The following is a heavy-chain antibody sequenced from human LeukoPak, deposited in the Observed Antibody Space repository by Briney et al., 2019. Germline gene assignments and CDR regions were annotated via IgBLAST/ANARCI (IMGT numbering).Heavy chain of an antibody. Sequence: GESLKISCKGSGYSFTSYWIGWVRQMPGKGLEWMGIIYPGDSDTRYSPSFQGQVIISVDKSISTAYLQCNSLKASDTAMYYCARQSHSGSYSAFETWGQGTMVTVSS. D-gene: IGHD1-26*01. V-gene: IGHV5-51*01. CDR2: IYPGDSDT. J-gene: IGHJ3*02. CDR3: ARQSHSGSYSAFET. CDR1: GYSFTSYW.